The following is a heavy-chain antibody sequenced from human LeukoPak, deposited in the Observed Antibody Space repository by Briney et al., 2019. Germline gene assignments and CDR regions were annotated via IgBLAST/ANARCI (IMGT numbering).Heavy chain of an antibody. V-gene: IGHV3-7*01. CDR2: IKQDGSEK. J-gene: IGHJ3*01. CDR3: ARKGEVTAPTKNAFDL. CDR1: GGSISTSNYY. D-gene: IGHD2-21*02. Sequence: ETLSLTCTVSGGSISTSNYYWGWIRQPPGKGLEWVANIKQDGSEKYYVDSVKGRFTISRDNAKKSMYLQMNSLRAEDTAVYFCARKGEVTAPTKNAFDLWGQGTMVTVSS.